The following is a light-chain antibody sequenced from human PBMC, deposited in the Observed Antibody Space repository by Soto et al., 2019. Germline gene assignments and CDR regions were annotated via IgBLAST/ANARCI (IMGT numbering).Light chain of an antibody. V-gene: IGLV2-23*02. CDR3: CSYAGSSPVV. Sequence: QSVLTQPASVSGSPGQSITISCTGTSSDVGSYNLVSWYQQHPGKALKLMIYEVSKRPSGVSNRFSGSKSGNTASLTISGLQAEDEADYYCCSYAGSSPVVFGTGTKVTVL. CDR2: EVS. J-gene: IGLJ1*01. CDR1: SSDVGSYNL.